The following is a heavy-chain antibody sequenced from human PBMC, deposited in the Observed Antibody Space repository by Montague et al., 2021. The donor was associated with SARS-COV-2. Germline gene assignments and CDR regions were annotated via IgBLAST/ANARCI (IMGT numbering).Heavy chain of an antibody. CDR3: ARDDPYCTNGVCYTGNWFDP. D-gene: IGHD2-8*01. CDR1: GDSVSSNSAA. J-gene: IGHJ5*02. Sequence: CAISGDSVSSNSAAWSWIRQFPSIGFEWLGRTYYRSKWYNDYAVSVKSRITINPDTSKNQFSLQLNSVTPEDTAVYYCARDDPYCTNGVCYTGNWFDPRGQGTLVTVSS. V-gene: IGHV6-1*01. CDR2: TYYRSKWYN.